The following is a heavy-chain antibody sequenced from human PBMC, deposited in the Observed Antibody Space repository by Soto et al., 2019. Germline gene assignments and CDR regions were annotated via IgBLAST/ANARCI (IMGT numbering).Heavy chain of an antibody. CDR1: VGSFSGYY. CDR2: INHSGST. Sequence: SETLSLTCAFYVGSFSGYYWSCIRQPPGKGLEWIGEINHSGSTNYNPSLKSRVTISVDTSKNQFSLKLSSVTAADTAVYYCATRPSDYSNYDYYYYGMELWGQGTTVSVSS. V-gene: IGHV4-34*01. CDR3: ATRPSDYSNYDYYYYGMEL. D-gene: IGHD4-4*01. J-gene: IGHJ6*01.